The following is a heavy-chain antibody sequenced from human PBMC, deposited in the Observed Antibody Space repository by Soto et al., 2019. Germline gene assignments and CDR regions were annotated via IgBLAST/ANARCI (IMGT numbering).Heavy chain of an antibody. CDR3: VRAGGDFPRAVDY. CDR1: GYTFTNYG. CDR2: ISAYNGNT. J-gene: IGHJ4*02. D-gene: IGHD4-17*01. Sequence: QVHLVQSGDEVKQPGASVKVSCKASGYTFTNYGISWVRQAPGQGLEWMGWISAYNGNTNYVQKLQGRVSMTTDTSTSTTYMEMRTLRSDDTDAYYCVRAGGDFPRAVDYWGQGTLVTVSS. V-gene: IGHV1-18*01.